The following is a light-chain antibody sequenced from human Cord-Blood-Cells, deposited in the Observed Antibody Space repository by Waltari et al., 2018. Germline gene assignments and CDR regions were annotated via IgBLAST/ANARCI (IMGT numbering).Light chain of an antibody. CDR3: QQRSNWPLT. Sequence: EIVLTQSPATLSLSPGERATLSCRASQSVSSYLAWYQQKPGQAPRLLIYDASTRATCIPARFIGSGSGKDFTLTISSLEPEDFAVYYCQQRSNWPLTFGGGTKVEIK. CDR1: QSVSSY. V-gene: IGKV3-11*01. J-gene: IGKJ4*01. CDR2: DAS.